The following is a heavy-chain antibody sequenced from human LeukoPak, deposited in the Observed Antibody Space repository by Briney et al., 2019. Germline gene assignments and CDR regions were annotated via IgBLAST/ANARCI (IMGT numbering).Heavy chain of an antibody. D-gene: IGHD6-13*01. Sequence: PSETLSLTCAVYGGSFSGYYWSWIRQPPGKGLEWIGEINHSGSTNYNPSLKSRVTISVDTSKNQFSLKLSSVTAADTAVYYCARGPHSSSWYGSSGFGRRNWFDPWGQGTLVTVSS. V-gene: IGHV4-34*01. CDR1: GGSFSGYY. CDR2: INHSGST. CDR3: ARGPHSSSWYGSSGFGRRNWFDP. J-gene: IGHJ5*02.